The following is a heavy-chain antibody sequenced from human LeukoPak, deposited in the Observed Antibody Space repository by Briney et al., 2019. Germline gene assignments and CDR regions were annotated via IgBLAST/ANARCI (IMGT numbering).Heavy chain of an antibody. CDR3: ARLPVTTVTMVRDY. CDR2: INHSGST. J-gene: IGHJ4*02. V-gene: IGHV4-34*01. D-gene: IGHD4-17*01. CDR1: GGSFSGYY. Sequence: PSETLSLTCAVYGGSFSGYYWSWIRQPPGKGLEWIGEINHSGSTNYNPSLKSRVTISVDTSKNQFSLKLSSVTAADTAVYYCARLPVTTVTMVRDYWGQGTLVTVSS.